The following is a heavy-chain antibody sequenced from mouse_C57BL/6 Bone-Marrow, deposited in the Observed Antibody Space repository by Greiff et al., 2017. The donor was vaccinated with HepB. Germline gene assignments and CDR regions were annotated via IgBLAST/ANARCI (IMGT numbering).Heavy chain of an antibody. CDR2: SRNKANDYTT. Sequence: EVNVVESGGGLVQSGRSLRLSCATSGFTFSDFYMEWVRQAPGKGLEWIAASRNKANDYTTEYSASVKGRFIVSRDTSQSILYLQMNSLRAEDTAIYYCAREANCGYYFGYWGQGTTLTVSS. V-gene: IGHV7-1*01. CDR3: AREANCGYYFGY. J-gene: IGHJ2*01. CDR1: GFTFSDFY. D-gene: IGHD4-1*01.